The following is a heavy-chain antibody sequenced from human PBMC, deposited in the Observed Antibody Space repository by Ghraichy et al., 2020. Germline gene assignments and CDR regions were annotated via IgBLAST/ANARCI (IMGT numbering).Heavy chain of an antibody. D-gene: IGHD5-24*01. CDR1: GDSVNGGDHF. Sequence: LRLSCSVSGDSVNGGDHFWTWIRQPPGKGLEWLGYTGSAYSNPSLKGRLTISVDTSNNQFSLNLRSVTAADTAVYFCARAPDDYPHYYFDYWGQGVLVTVSS. V-gene: IGHV4-30-4*01. CDR3: ARAPDDYPHYYFDY. CDR2: TGSA. J-gene: IGHJ4*02.